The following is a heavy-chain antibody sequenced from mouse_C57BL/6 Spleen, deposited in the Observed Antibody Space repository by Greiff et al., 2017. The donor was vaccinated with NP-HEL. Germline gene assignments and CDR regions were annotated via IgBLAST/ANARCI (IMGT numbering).Heavy chain of an antibody. CDR1: GYTFTSYW. CDR2: INPSNGGT. V-gene: IGHV1-53*01. CDR3: ARAYYSNYNYWYFDV. D-gene: IGHD2-5*01. J-gene: IGHJ1*03. Sequence: QVQLKQPGTELVKPGASVKLSCKASGYTFTSYWMHWVKQRPGQGLEWIGNINPSNGGTNYNEKFKSKATLTVDKSSSTAYMQLSSLTSEDSAVYYCARAYYSNYNYWYFDVWGTGTTVTVSS.